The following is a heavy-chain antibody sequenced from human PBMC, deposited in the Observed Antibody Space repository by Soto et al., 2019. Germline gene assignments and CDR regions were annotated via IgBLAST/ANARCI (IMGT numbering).Heavy chain of an antibody. J-gene: IGHJ1*01. D-gene: IGHD2-15*01. Sequence: EVQLLESGGGLVQPGGSLRLSCAASGFTFSSYAMSWVRQAPGKGLEWVSAISGSGGSTYYADSVKGRFTISRDNSKNTLYLKMNSLRAEDTAVYYCAKDRGYCSGGSCYPLHFQHWGQGTLVTVSS. CDR3: AKDRGYCSGGSCYPLHFQH. CDR1: GFTFSSYA. V-gene: IGHV3-23*01. CDR2: ISGSGGST.